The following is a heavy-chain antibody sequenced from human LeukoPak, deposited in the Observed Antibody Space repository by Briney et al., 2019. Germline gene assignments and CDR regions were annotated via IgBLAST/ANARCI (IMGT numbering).Heavy chain of an antibody. CDR2: INPNSGVT. V-gene: IGHV1-2*02. J-gene: IGHJ4*02. CDR1: GYTFTDDY. CDR3: AGQKDPRPIDY. Sequence: ASVKVSCKASGYTFTDDYVHWVRQAPGQGLEWMGWINPNSGVTNYAQKFQGRVTMTRDTSIATAYMELNELTSDDTAVYYCAGQKDPRPIDYWGQGTLVTVSS.